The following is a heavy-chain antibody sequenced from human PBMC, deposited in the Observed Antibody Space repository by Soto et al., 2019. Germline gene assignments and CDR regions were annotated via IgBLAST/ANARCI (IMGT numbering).Heavy chain of an antibody. CDR1: GFTVSSNY. Sequence: EVQLVESGGGLVQPGGSLRLSCAASGFTVSSNYMSWVRLAPGKGLEWVSVIYSGGSTYYADSVKGRFTISRHNSKNTLYLQMNSLRAEDTAVYYCARDMGRGLIDYWGQGTLVTVSS. V-gene: IGHV3-53*04. CDR3: ARDMGRGLIDY. J-gene: IGHJ4*02. D-gene: IGHD2-15*01. CDR2: IYSGGST.